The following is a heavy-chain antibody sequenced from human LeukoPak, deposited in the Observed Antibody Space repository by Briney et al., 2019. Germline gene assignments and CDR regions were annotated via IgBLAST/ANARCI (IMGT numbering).Heavy chain of an antibody. CDR3: AKEKGRGYSYGYSDY. CDR1: GFTFSSYA. V-gene: IGHV3-23*01. CDR2: ISGSGGST. Sequence: GGSLRLSCAASGFTFSSYAMSWVRQAPGKGLEWVSAISGSGGSTYYADSVKGRFTISRDNSKNTLYLQMNSLRAEDTAVYYCAKEKGRGYSYGYSDYWGQGTLVTVPS. J-gene: IGHJ4*02. D-gene: IGHD5-18*01.